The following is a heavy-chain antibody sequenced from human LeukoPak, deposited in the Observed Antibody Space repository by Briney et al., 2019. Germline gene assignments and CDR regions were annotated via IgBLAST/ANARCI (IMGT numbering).Heavy chain of an antibody. CDR2: IWYDGTHK. V-gene: IGHV3-33*01. J-gene: IGHJ4*01. CDR1: GFPFSNYV. D-gene: IGHD3-9*01. Sequence: TGGSLRLSCAASGFPFSNYVMHWVRQAPGKGLEWVALIWYDGTHKYYADSVKGRFTVSRDNSKNTLFLQTNRLRAEDTAVYYCASSYYDTLTGPTELNYWGQGTLVIVSS. CDR3: ASSYYDTLTGPTELNY.